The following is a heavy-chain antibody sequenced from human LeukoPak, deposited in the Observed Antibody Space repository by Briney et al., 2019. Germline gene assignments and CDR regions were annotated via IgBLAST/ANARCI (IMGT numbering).Heavy chain of an antibody. CDR1: GFTFSTYA. D-gene: IGHD2-2*01. V-gene: IGHV3-23*01. CDR3: AKLSSVSSQDFDY. CDR2: ISNGGVST. Sequence: GGSLRLSCAASGFTFSTYAMTWVRQAPGKGLDWVSVISNGGVSTYYADSVKGRFTISRDSSKNTLYLEMNSLRAEDTALYYCAKLSSVSSQDFDYWGQGTLVTVSS. J-gene: IGHJ4*02.